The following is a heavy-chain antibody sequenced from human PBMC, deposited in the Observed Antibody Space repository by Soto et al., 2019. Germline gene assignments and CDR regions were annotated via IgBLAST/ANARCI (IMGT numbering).Heavy chain of an antibody. J-gene: IGHJ4*02. D-gene: IGHD4-17*01. V-gene: IGHV4-30-4*01. CDR1: GGSISSGDYY. Sequence: SETLSLTCTVSGGSISSGDYYWSWIRQPPGKGLEWIGYIYYSGSTYYNPSLKSRVTISVDTSKNQFSLKLSSVTAADTAVYYCARERRVTTRGYFDYWGQGTLVTVSS. CDR2: IYYSGST. CDR3: ARERRVTTRGYFDY.